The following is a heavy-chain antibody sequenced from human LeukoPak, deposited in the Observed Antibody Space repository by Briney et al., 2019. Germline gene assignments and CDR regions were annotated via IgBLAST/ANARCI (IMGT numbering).Heavy chain of an antibody. Sequence: SETLSLTCTVSSGSISSGDYYWSWIRQPPGKGLEWIGYIYYSGSTYYNPSLKSRVTISVDTSKNQFSLKLSSVTAADTAVYYCATAGRGYSYGRAFAYWGQGTLVTVSS. V-gene: IGHV4-30-4*01. CDR1: SGSISSGDYY. CDR2: IYYSGST. CDR3: ATAGRGYSYGRAFAY. D-gene: IGHD5-18*01. J-gene: IGHJ4*02.